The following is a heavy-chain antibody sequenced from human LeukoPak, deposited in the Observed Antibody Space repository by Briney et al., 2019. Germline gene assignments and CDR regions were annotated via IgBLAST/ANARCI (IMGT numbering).Heavy chain of an antibody. CDR1: GLTFSSYA. J-gene: IGHJ6*02. CDR3: GGGYDSSGYYSRYYYYGMDV. Sequence: GGSLRLSCAASGLTFSSYAMHWVRQAPGKGLEWVAVISYDGSNKYYADSVKGRFTISRDNSKNTLYLQMNSLRAEDTAVYYCGGGYDSSGYYSRYYYYGMDVWGHGTTVTASS. CDR2: ISYDGSNK. V-gene: IGHV3-30*04. D-gene: IGHD3-22*01.